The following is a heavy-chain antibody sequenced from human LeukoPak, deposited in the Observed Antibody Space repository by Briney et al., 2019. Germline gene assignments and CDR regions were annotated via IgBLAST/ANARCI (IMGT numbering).Heavy chain of an antibody. CDR2: IEQDGGEK. J-gene: IGHJ4*02. D-gene: IGHD1-7*01. V-gene: IGHV3-7*01. CDR3: ARDGNYNFDY. CDR1: GFTFSSYW. Sequence: PGGSLRLSCAASGFTFSSYWMSWVRQAPGKGLEWVANIEQDGGEKYYVDSVKGRFTISRDNAKNTLYLQMNSLRAEDTAVYYCARDGNYNFDYWGQGTPVTVSS.